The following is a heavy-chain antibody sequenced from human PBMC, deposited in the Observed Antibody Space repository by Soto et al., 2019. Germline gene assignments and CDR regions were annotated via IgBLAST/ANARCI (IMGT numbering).Heavy chain of an antibody. Sequence: LSLTCTVSGGSITDYSWVWIRQPAWKGLEWIGRIFSSGSTNYNPSLKGRITMSLDTSKNQFSLKLNSATATDTAVYFCARDQGVVVTADNWFDPWGQGILVTVS. CDR1: GGSITDYS. J-gene: IGHJ5*02. CDR2: IFSSGST. CDR3: ARDQGVVVTADNWFDP. D-gene: IGHD2-21*02. V-gene: IGHV4-4*07.